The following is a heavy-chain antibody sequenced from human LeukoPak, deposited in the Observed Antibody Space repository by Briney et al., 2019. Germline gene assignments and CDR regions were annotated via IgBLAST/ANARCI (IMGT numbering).Heavy chain of an antibody. CDR3: ARDRVDTATDY. CDR1: EDTFSSYA. D-gene: IGHD5-18*01. CDR2: IIPILGVA. Sequence: ASVKVSCKTSEDTFSSYAIIWVRQAPGQGLEWMGRIIPILGVANSAQKFQGRVTITADKSTTTAYMELNSLTSEDTAMYYCARDRVDTATDYWGQGTLVAVSS. V-gene: IGHV1-69*04. J-gene: IGHJ4*02.